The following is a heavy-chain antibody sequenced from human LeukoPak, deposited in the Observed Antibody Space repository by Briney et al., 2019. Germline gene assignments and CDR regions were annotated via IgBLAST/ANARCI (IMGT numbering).Heavy chain of an antibody. CDR1: GGSISSGGYY. CDR3: ARFQYNSGWYPVQH. J-gene: IGHJ1*01. D-gene: IGHD6-19*01. V-gene: IGHV4-30-2*01. CDR2: IYHSGST. Sequence: PSETLSLTCTVSGGSISSGGYYWSWIRQPPGKGLEWIGYIYHSGSTYYNPSLKSRVTISVDRSKNQFSLKLSSVTAADTAVYYCARFQYNSGWYPVQHWGQGTLVTVSS.